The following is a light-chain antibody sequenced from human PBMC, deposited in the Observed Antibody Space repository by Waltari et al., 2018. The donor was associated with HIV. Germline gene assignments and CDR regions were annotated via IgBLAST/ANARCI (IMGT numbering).Light chain of an antibody. CDR1: TGALTSGHY. J-gene: IGLJ2*01. V-gene: IGLV7-46*01. Sequence: QAVVTQEPSLTVSPGGPVTLTCGSRTGALTSGHYPYRFQQKPGQAPRTLICDTSNKHSWTPARFSGSLLGGKAALTLSGAQPEDEAEYYCLLSYSGARGVFGGGTKLTVL. CDR2: DTS. CDR3: LLSYSGARGV.